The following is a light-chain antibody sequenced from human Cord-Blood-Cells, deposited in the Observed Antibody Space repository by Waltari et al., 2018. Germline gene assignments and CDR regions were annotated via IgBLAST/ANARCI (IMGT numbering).Light chain of an antibody. CDR3: CSYAGSSNVV. J-gene: IGLJ2*01. V-gene: IGLV2-23*01. CDR1: SSDVGRYNL. CDR2: EGS. Sequence: QSALTQPASVSGSPGQSITISCTGTSSDVGRYNLVSWYQQHPGKAPKLMIYEGSKRPSGVSKRFSGSKSGNTASLTISGLQAEDEADYYCCSYAGSSNVVFGGGTKLTVL.